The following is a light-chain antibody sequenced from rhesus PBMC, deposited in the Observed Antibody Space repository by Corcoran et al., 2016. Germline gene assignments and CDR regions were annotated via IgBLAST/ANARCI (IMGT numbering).Light chain of an antibody. CDR2: GAS. CDR3: QQSSNLFT. Sequence: ETVVTQSPATLSLSPGERATLSCRASQRVGSYLAWYQQKPGQAPRLLIYGASSRATGIPDRFSGSGSGTDFTLTSSSLGPEDVGVYYCQQSSNLFTFGGGTKVEIK. CDR1: QRVGSY. V-gene: IGKV3-24*04. J-gene: IGKJ4*01.